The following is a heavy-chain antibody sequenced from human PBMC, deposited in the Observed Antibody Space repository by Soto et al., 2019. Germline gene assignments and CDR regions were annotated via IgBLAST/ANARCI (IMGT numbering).Heavy chain of an antibody. CDR3: ERDVTTGTIPPKQWFDP. V-gene: IGHV4-59*01. J-gene: IGHJ5*02. CDR2: IYYSGST. CDR1: GGSISSYY. Sequence: SETLSLTCTVSGGSISSYYWSWIRQPPGKGLEWIGYIYYSGSTNYNPSLKSRVTISVDTSKNQFSLKLSSVTAADTAVYYCERDVTTGTIPPKQWFDPWGQGTLVTVSS. D-gene: IGHD1-7*01.